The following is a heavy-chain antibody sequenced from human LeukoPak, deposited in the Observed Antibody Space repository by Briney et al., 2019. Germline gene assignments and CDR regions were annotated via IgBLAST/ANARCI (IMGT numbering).Heavy chain of an antibody. CDR1: GYTFTGYY. CDR2: IDPNSGGT. Sequence: ASVKVSCKASGYTFTGYYMHWVRQAPGQGLEWMGRIDPNSGGTNYAQKFQGRVTMTRDTSISTAYMGLSRLRSDDTAVYYCARGPAGGYCSSTSCPPVHWFDPWGQGTLVTVSS. V-gene: IGHV1-2*06. J-gene: IGHJ5*02. D-gene: IGHD2-2*01. CDR3: ARGPAGGYCSSTSCPPVHWFDP.